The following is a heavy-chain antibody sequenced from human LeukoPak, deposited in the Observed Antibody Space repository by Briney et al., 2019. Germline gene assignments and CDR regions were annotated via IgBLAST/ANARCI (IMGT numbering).Heavy chain of an antibody. J-gene: IGHJ4*02. CDR3: AKVGENVLRVYPHSYYFDS. V-gene: IGHV3-23*01. CDR1: GFTVSSNY. CDR2: ISASGANT. Sequence: GGSLRLSCAASGFTVSSNYMSWVRQAPGKGLGWVSGISASGANTYYADSVKGRFTSSRDNSKNTLYLHMFNLRVEDAAVYYCAKVGENVLRVYPHSYYFDSWGQGTLVAVSS. D-gene: IGHD2-21*01.